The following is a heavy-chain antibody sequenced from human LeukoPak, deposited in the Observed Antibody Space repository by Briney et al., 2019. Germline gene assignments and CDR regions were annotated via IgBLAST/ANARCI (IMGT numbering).Heavy chain of an antibody. CDR3: ARDLKPYYYDSSGYYFDY. V-gene: IGHV1-46*01. Sequence: ASVKVSCKASGYTFTSYYMHWVRQAPGQGLEWMGIINPSGGSTSYAQKFQGRVTMTRDTSTSTVYMELSSLISEDTAVYYCARDLKPYYYDSSGYYFDYWGQGTLVTVSS. D-gene: IGHD3-22*01. CDR1: GYTFTSYY. J-gene: IGHJ4*02. CDR2: INPSGGST.